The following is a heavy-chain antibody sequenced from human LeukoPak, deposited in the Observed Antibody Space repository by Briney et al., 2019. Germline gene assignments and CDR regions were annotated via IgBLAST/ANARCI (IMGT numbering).Heavy chain of an antibody. CDR3: ARTMWGFDY. D-gene: IGHD7-27*01. CDR2: ITTSSIYK. J-gene: IGHJ4*02. Sequence: GGSLRLSCAASGFTFSDYYMSWIRQAPGKGLEWVSYITTSSIYKNYADSVKGRFTISRDNAKNSLFLQMNSLRVEDTAVYYCARTMWGFDYWGQGTLVTVSS. V-gene: IGHV3-11*06. CDR1: GFTFSDYY.